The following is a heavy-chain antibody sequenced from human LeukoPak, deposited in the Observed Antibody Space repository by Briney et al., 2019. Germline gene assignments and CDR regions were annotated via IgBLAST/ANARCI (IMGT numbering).Heavy chain of an antibody. CDR2: IYYSGST. CDR3: ASLEGGQWLVGVFDY. D-gene: IGHD6-19*01. J-gene: IGHJ4*02. V-gene: IGHV4-39*01. Sequence: SETLSLTCTVSGGSISSSSYYWGWNRQPPGKGLEWIGSIYYSGSTYYNPSLKSRVTISVDTSKNQFSLKLSSVTAADTAVYYCASLEGGQWLVGVFDYWGQGTLVTVSS. CDR1: GGSISSSSYY.